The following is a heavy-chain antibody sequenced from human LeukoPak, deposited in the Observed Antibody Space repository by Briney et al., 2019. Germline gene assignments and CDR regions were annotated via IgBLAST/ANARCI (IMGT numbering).Heavy chain of an antibody. Sequence: GGSLRLSCAASGFTLRSYWMGWVRQAPGKGLEWVANIKEDGSEKNYVDSVKGRFTISRDNSKNTLYLQMNSLRAEDTAVFYCARDPLGYCSGGSCYPYYFDYWGQGTLVTVSS. V-gene: IGHV3-7*01. D-gene: IGHD2-15*01. J-gene: IGHJ4*02. CDR3: ARDPLGYCSGGSCYPYYFDY. CDR1: GFTLRSYW. CDR2: IKEDGSEK.